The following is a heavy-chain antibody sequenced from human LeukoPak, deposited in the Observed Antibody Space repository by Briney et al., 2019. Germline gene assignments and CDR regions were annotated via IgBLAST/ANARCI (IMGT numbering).Heavy chain of an antibody. Sequence: GGSLRLSCAASGFTVSSNYMSWVRQAPGKGLEWVSVIYSGGSTYYADSVKGRFTISRDNSKNTLYLQMNSLRAEDTAVYYCARDRSTTVSNTLGYFDYWGQGTLVTVSS. J-gene: IGHJ4*02. CDR1: GFTVSSNY. V-gene: IGHV3-53*01. CDR2: IYSGGST. D-gene: IGHD2/OR15-2a*01. CDR3: ARDRSTTVSNTLGYFDY.